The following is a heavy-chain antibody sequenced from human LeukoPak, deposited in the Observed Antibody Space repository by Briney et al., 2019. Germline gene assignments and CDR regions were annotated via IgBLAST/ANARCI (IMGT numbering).Heavy chain of an antibody. CDR2: INHSGST. Sequence: PSETLSLTCTVSGDSISSGDYYWTWIRQPPGKGLEWIGEINHSGSTNYNPSLKSRVTISVDTSKNQFSLKLSSVTAADTAVYYCARRRGWLPFDYWGQGTLVTVSS. CDR3: ARRRGWLPFDY. D-gene: IGHD6-19*01. CDR1: GDSISSGDYY. J-gene: IGHJ4*02. V-gene: IGHV4-34*01.